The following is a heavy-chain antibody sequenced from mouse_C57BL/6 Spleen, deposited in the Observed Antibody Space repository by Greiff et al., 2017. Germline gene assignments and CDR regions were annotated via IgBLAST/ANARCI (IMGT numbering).Heavy chain of an antibody. V-gene: IGHV3-6*01. Sequence: ESGPGLVKPSQSLSLPCSVTGYSITSGYYWNWIRQFPGNKLEWMGYISYDGSNNYNPSLKNRISITRDTSKNQFFLKLNSVTTEDTATYYCAREDYGSLYYAMDYWGQGTSVTVSS. CDR2: ISYDGSN. CDR1: GYSITSGYY. D-gene: IGHD1-1*01. CDR3: AREDYGSLYYAMDY. J-gene: IGHJ4*01.